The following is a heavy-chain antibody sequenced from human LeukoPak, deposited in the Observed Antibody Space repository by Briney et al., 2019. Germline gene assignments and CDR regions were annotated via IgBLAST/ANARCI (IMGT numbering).Heavy chain of an antibody. V-gene: IGHV1-8*01. Sequence: GASVKVSCKASGYTFTSYDINWVRQATGQGLEWMGWMNPNSGNTGYAQKFQGRVTMTRNTSISTAYMELSSLRSEDTAVYYCARGSGQLLTYYYYMDVWGKGTTVTVSS. D-gene: IGHD2-2*01. CDR1: GYTFTSYD. CDR3: ARGSGQLLTYYYYMDV. J-gene: IGHJ6*03. CDR2: MNPNSGNT.